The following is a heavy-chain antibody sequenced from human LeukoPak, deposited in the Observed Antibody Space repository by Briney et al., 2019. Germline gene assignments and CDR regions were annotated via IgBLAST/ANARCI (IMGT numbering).Heavy chain of an antibody. Sequence: ASVKVSCKASGYTFTSYYMHWVRQAPGQGLEWMGIINPSGGSTSYAQKFQGRVTMTRDMSTSTVYMELSSLRSEDTAVYYCARGLGRGSYSPYYSSYMDVWGKGTTVTVSS. J-gene: IGHJ6*03. D-gene: IGHD1-26*01. CDR3: ARGLGRGSYSPYYSSYMDV. V-gene: IGHV1-46*01. CDR1: GYTFTSYY. CDR2: INPSGGST.